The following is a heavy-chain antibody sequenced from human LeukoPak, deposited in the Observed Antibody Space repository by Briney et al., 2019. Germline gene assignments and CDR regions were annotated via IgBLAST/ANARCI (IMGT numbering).Heavy chain of an antibody. J-gene: IGHJ6*02. D-gene: IGHD4-17*01. Sequence: PGGSLRLSCAASGFTFTNAWMSWIRQAPGKGLEWIGRIKSETDGGTTDYAAPVKGRFSISRDDSKNTLYVQMNSLKTEDTAVYYCTTDPPVYGESYYYYYGMGVWGQGTTVTVSS. CDR3: TTDPPVYGESYYYYYGMGV. CDR1: GFTFTNAW. CDR2: IKSETDGGTT. V-gene: IGHV3-15*01.